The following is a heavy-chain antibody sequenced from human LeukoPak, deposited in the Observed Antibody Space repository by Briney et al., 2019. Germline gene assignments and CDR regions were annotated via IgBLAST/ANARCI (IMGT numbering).Heavy chain of an antibody. CDR2: FSGSGGST. J-gene: IGHJ4*02. Sequence: SCKASGGTFSSYTISWVRQAPGQGLEWVSGFSGSGGSTYYADSVQGRFTISRDNSKNTLYLQMNSLRAEDTAVYYCAKGKIGLWFGEFGYWGQGTLVTVSS. CDR1: GGTFSSYT. CDR3: AKGKIGLWFGEFGY. D-gene: IGHD3-10*01. V-gene: IGHV3-23*01.